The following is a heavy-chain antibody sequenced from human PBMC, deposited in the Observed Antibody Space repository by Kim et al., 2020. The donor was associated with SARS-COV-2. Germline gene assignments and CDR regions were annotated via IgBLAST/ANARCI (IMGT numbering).Heavy chain of an antibody. J-gene: IGHJ4*02. V-gene: IGHV3-23*01. CDR1: DFTFSSYA. Sequence: GGSLRLSCAASDFTFSSYAKTWVRQGPGKGLEWVSSISASGGTIHYADSVKGRFTISRDNSRNTLYLQMNSLRAEDTAVYYCANFPDSGLDYWGQGSLVTVSS. CDR2: ISASGGTI. CDR3: ANFPDSGLDY. D-gene: IGHD3-10*01.